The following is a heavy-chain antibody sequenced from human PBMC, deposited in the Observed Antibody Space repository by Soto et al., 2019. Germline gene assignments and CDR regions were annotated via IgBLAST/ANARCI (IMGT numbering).Heavy chain of an antibody. D-gene: IGHD3-22*01. V-gene: IGHV4-4*02. CDR1: GNSISTTNW. Sequence: QVELQESGPELVKPSGTLCLTCVVSGNSISTTNWWSWVRQSPGKGLEWIGEIFHSGSTNYNPSLKSRVTISVDKSKNQFSLQLSSVTAADTAVYYCARDVGYHYDGSPSGQFDFWGQGTLVTVSS. J-gene: IGHJ4*02. CDR2: IFHSGST. CDR3: ARDVGYHYDGSPSGQFDF.